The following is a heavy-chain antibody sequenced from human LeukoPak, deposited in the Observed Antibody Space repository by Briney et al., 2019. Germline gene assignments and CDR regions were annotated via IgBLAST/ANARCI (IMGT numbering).Heavy chain of an antibody. D-gene: IGHD2-2*01. J-gene: IGHJ6*02. CDR2: ISYDGSNK. CDR1: GFTFSSYA. Sequence: PGGSLSLSCAASGFTFSSYATHWVRQAPGKGLEWVAVISYDGSNKYYADSVKGRFTISSDNSKNTLYLQMNSLRAEDTAVYYCARANCSSTSCYLYYYYGMDVWGQGTTVTVSS. V-gene: IGHV3-30*04. CDR3: ARANCSSTSCYLYYYYGMDV.